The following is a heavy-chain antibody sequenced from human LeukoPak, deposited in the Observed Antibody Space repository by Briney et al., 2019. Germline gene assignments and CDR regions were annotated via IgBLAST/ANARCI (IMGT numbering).Heavy chain of an antibody. J-gene: IGHJ5*02. CDR1: GGTFSSYA. CDR2: INTNTGNP. Sequence: ASVKVSCKASGGTFSSYAISWVRQAPGQGLEWMGWINTNTGNPTYAQGFTGRFVFSLDTSVSTAYLQISSLKAEDTAVYYCARAGRYSSSSWFDPWGQGTLVTVSS. D-gene: IGHD6-6*01. CDR3: ARAGRYSSSSWFDP. V-gene: IGHV7-4-1*02.